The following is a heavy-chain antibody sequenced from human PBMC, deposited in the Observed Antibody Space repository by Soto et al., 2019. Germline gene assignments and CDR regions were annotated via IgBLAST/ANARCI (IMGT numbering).Heavy chain of an antibody. D-gene: IGHD3-22*01. CDR2: ISGSGGST. CDR3: AKGGADYYYDSSGYYYYFDY. Sequence: PGGSLRLSCAASGFTFSSYAMSWVRQAPGKGLEWVSAISGSGGSTYYADSVKGRFTISRDNSKNTLYLQMNSLRAEDTAVYYCAKGGADYYYDSSGYYYYFDYWGQGTLVTVSS. V-gene: IGHV3-23*01. CDR1: GFTFSSYA. J-gene: IGHJ4*02.